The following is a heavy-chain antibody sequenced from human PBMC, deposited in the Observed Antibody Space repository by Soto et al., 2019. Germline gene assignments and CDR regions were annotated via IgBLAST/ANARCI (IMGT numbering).Heavy chain of an antibody. V-gene: IGHV3-23*01. CDR1: GFTFSSYA. J-gene: IGHJ4*02. CDR2: ISGSGGST. D-gene: IGHD6-13*01. CDR3: AKGNSGYSSSWYYFDY. Sequence: PGGSLRLSCAASGFTFSSYAMSWVRQAPGKGLEWVSAISGSGGSTYYADSVKGRFTISRDSSKNTLYLQMNSLRAEDTAVYYCAKGNSGYSSSWYYFDYWGQGTLVTVSS.